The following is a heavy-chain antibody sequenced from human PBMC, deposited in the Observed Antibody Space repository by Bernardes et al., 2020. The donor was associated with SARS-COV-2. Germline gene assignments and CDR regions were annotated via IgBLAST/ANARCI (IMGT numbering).Heavy chain of an antibody. J-gene: IGHJ5*02. D-gene: IGHD2-15*01. CDR3: ARAPIYCSGDSCNWFDP. CDR1: GDSVSSDSAA. CDR2: TYYRSKWNN. Sequence: SQTLSLTCAISGDSVSSDSAAWNWIRPSPSRGLEWLGWTYYRSKWNNDYAISVKSRITINPDTSKNQFSLQLNSVTPEDTAVYYCARAPIYCSGDSCNWFDPWGQGTLVTVSS. V-gene: IGHV6-1*01.